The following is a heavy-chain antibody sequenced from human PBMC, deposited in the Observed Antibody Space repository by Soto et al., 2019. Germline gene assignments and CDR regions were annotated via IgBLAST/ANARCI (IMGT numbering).Heavy chain of an antibody. CDR3: ASLRVFLQNSANYDDAFDM. V-gene: IGHV3-11*01. Sequence: QVQLVESGGGWVKPGGSLRLSCAVSEFTFSDYDIYWIRQAPGKGLEWGSHSSSTGRTIYYADSVEGRFTISRDNAKNSLYLQMSRLRAEDTAVYYCASLRVFLQNSANYDDAFDMWGQGTMVTVSP. CDR1: EFTFSDYD. J-gene: IGHJ3*02. CDR2: SSSTGRTI. D-gene: IGHD1-7*01.